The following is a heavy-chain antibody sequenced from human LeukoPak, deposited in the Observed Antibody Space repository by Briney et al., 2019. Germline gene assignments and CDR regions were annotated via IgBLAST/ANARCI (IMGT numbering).Heavy chain of an antibody. V-gene: IGHV3-23*01. D-gene: IGHD2-2*01. CDR3: AKDLGYCSSTSCRARYAFDI. J-gene: IGHJ3*02. Sequence: PGGSLRLSCVASGFTFGSYAMCWVRQAPGKRLEWVSTITNSGGSTYYADSVKGRFTISRDNSKNTLYLQMNSLRAEDTAVYYCAKDLGYCSSTSCRARYAFDIWGQGTMVTVPS. CDR2: ITNSGGST. CDR1: GFTFGSYA.